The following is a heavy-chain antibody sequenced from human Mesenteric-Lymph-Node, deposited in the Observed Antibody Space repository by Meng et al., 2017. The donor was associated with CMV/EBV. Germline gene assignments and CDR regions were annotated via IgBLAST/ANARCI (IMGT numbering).Heavy chain of an antibody. CDR1: GVTFNGYA. J-gene: IGHJ6*02. Sequence: GGSLRLSCAVSGVTFNGYAMHWARLAPGKGLEWVALISYDGTIQYYADSVKGRFTISRDNSKNTLYLQMNSLRVEDTAMYYCARLDGFRGVINIGYYYYGMDVWGQGTTVTVSS. CDR2: ISYDGTIQ. CDR3: ARLDGFRGVINIGYYYYGMDV. V-gene: IGHV3-30*04. D-gene: IGHD3-10*01.